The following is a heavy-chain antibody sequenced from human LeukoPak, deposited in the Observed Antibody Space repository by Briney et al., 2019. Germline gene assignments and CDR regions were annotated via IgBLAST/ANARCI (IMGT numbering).Heavy chain of an antibody. CDR1: GFTFSSYA. J-gene: IGHJ4*02. Sequence: GGSLRLSCAASGFTFSSYAMRWVRQAPGKGLEWVAVISYDGSNKYYADSVKGRFTISRDNSKNTLNVQMNSLRAEDTAVYYCAKQKRYCSSTSCYLDYWGQGTLVTVSS. V-gene: IGHV3-30-3*02. CDR2: ISYDGSNK. D-gene: IGHD2-2*01. CDR3: AKQKRYCSSTSCYLDY.